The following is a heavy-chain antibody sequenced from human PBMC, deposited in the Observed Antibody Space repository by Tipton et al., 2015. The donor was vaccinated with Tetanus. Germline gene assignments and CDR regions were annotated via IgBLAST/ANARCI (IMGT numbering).Heavy chain of an antibody. D-gene: IGHD3-16*01. Sequence: TLSLTCTVSGGSISSSSYYWGWIRQPPGKGLEWIGSIYYSGSTYYNPSLKSRVTISVDTSNNLFSLKLTSVTTADTAVYYCARSGGRRYAFDIWGQGTMVTVSS. V-gene: IGHV4-39*07. CDR3: ARSGGRRYAFDI. CDR1: GGSISSSSYY. J-gene: IGHJ3*02. CDR2: IYYSGST.